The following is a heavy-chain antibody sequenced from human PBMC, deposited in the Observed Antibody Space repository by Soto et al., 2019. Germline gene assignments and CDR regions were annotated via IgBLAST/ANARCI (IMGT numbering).Heavy chain of an antibody. CDR2: INHSGST. Sequence: SETLSLTCAVYGGSFSGYYWSWIRQPPGKGLEWIGEINHSGSTNYNPSLKSRVTISVDTSKNQFSLKLSSVTAADTAVYYCARGSIVVVPAAIRHYYYYMDVWGKGTTVTVSS. D-gene: IGHD2-2*01. J-gene: IGHJ6*03. V-gene: IGHV4-34*01. CDR3: ARGSIVVVPAAIRHYYYYMDV. CDR1: GGSFSGYY.